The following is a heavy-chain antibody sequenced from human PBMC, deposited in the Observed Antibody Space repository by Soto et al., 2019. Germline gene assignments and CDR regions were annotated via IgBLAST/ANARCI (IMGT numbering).Heavy chain of an antibody. CDR3: TKVAVRGVNLNWFDP. Sequence: EVQLLESGGGLVQPGGSLRLSCAASGFSFNNYAMNWVRQAPGKGLEWVSAISGSGGSTYYADSVKGRFTISRDNSKNTLFLQMNSLGARATAVYYCTKVAVRGVNLNWFDPWGQGTLVTVSS. CDR1: GFSFNNYA. CDR2: ISGSGGST. V-gene: IGHV3-23*01. J-gene: IGHJ5*02. D-gene: IGHD3-10*01.